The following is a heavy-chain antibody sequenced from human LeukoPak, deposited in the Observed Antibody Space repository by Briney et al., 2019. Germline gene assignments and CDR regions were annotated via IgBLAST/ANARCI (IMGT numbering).Heavy chain of an antibody. Sequence: GGSLRLSCAASGFTFSSYWMSWVRQAPGKGLEWVANIKQDGSEKYYVDSVKGRFTISRDNSKNTLYLQMNSLRAEDTAVYYCAKVLPIFGVVIGYFDYWGQGTLVTVSS. D-gene: IGHD3-3*01. CDR1: GFTFSSYW. J-gene: IGHJ4*02. V-gene: IGHV3-7*03. CDR3: AKVLPIFGVVIGYFDY. CDR2: IKQDGSEK.